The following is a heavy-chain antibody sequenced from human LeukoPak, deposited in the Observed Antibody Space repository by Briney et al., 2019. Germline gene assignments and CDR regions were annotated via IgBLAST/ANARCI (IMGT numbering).Heavy chain of an antibody. V-gene: IGHV1-69*13. CDR1: GYTFTGYV. J-gene: IGHJ4*02. D-gene: IGHD6-13*01. Sequence: SVKLSCKASGYTFTGYVLSWVRQAPGPGLEWMRGIIPIFGTATYAQKFQGRVTITADESTSTAYMELSSLRSEATAVYYCARDHHAGIAAAGFDYWGQGTLVTVSS. CDR3: ARDHHAGIAAAGFDY. CDR2: IIPIFGTA.